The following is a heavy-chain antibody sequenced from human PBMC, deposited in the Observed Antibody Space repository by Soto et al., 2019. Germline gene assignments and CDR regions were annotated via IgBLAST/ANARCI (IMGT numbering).Heavy chain of an antibody. CDR1: GYTFTGYA. Sequence: ASVKVSCKASGYTFTGYAMHWVRQAPGQRLEWMGWINAGNGNTKYSQKFQGRVTITRDTSAGAAYMELSSLRSEDTAVYYCARDRSYGTTVSLGNFDYWGQGTLVTVSS. V-gene: IGHV1-3*01. D-gene: IGHD5-18*01. J-gene: IGHJ4*02. CDR2: INAGNGNT. CDR3: ARDRSYGTTVSLGNFDY.